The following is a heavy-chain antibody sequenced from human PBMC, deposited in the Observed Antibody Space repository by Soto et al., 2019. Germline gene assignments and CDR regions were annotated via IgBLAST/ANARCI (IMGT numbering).Heavy chain of an antibody. CDR3: ARDLYASGIWYGMDV. CDR2: IYSSGGT. CDR1: GGSISSYY. Sequence: PSETLSLTCTVSGGSISSYYWNWIRQPAGKGLEWIGRIYSSGGTNYNPSLNSRVTMSLDTSKNQLSLRLSSVAAADTAMYYCARDLYASGIWYGMDVWGQGTTVTVSS. D-gene: IGHD3-10*01. J-gene: IGHJ6*02. V-gene: IGHV4-4*07.